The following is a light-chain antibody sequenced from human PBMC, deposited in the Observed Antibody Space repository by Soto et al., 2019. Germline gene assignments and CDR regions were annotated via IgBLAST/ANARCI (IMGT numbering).Light chain of an antibody. V-gene: IGKV3-11*01. J-gene: IGKJ4*01. CDR1: QSVGSY. CDR3: QERSNWPSLT. Sequence: EIVLIQSPATLSLSPGERATLSCRASQSVGSYLAWYQHKPGQAPRLLISDASNRATGIPARFSGSGSETDFTLTIRSLEPEDSAVYYCQERSNWPSLTFGGGTKVEIK. CDR2: DAS.